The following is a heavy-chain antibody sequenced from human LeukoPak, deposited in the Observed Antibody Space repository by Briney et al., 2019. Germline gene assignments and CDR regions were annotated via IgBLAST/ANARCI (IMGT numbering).Heavy chain of an antibody. CDR3: ARDSGYGSGSHFVY. CDR2: ISSSGSTI. Sequence: PGGSLRLSCAASGFTCSSYEMNWVRQAPGKGLEWVSYISSSGSTIYYADSVKGRFTISRDNAKNSLYLQMNSLRPEDTAVYYCARDSGYGSGSHFVYWGQGTLVTVSS. D-gene: IGHD3-10*01. J-gene: IGHJ4*02. V-gene: IGHV3-48*03. CDR1: GFTCSSYE.